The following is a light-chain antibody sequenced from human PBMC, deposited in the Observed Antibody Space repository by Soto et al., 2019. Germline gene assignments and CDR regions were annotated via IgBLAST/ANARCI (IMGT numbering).Light chain of an antibody. CDR1: GFD. V-gene: IGLV1-51*01. CDR3: GSWDSSLSAYV. J-gene: IGLJ1*01. CDR2: DDN. Sequence: QSVLTQPPSVSGAPGQRVTISCTGTGFDVHWYQQLPGTAPKLLIYDDNKRPSGIPDRFSGSKSGTSATLGITGFQTGDEADYYCGSWDSSLSAYVFGTGTKVTVL.